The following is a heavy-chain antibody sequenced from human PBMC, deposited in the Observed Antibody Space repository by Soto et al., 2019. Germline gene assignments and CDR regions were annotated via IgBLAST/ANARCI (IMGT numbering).Heavy chain of an antibody. CDR1: GFTFFTSW. D-gene: IGHD3-3*01. J-gene: IGHJ4*02. CDR2: IKSRTDGGTE. CDR3: TTDLSISIFGVVTDLGY. V-gene: IGHV3-15*01. Sequence: DVQLVESGGGLVQPGGSLRLSCATSGFTFFTSWMSWVRQAPGKGLEWVGRIKSRTDGGTEDYAAPTKGRFTISRDDSKKTLYLQMDRLRTEETAVYYCTTDLSISIFGVVTDLGYWGQGTLVSVSS.